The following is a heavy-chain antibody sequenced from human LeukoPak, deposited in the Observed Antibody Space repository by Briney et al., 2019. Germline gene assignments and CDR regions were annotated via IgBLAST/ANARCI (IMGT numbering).Heavy chain of an antibody. V-gene: IGHV3-23*01. CDR3: AKDQILTGYYNAKNYYYYYGMDV. CDR2: ISGSGGST. CDR1: GFTFSSYA. Sequence: GGPLRLSCAASGFTFSSYAMSWVRQAPGKGLEWVSAISGSGGSTYYADSVKGRFTIPRDNSKNTLYLQMNSLRAEDTAVYYCAKDQILTGYYNAKNYYYYYGMDVWGKGTTVTVSS. J-gene: IGHJ6*04. D-gene: IGHD3-9*01.